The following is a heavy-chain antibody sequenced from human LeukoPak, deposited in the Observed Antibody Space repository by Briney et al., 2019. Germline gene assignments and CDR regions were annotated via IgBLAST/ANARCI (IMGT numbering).Heavy chain of an antibody. CDR3: AKDALSFNGDWFDY. J-gene: IGHJ4*02. Sequence: GGSLRLSCAASGFTFTNYAMNWVRQAPGKGLEWVSVISGSGGRTYNADFVKGRFTISRDNSKNTVYLQMNSLRADDTAVYYCAKDALSFNGDWFDYWGQGTLVTVSS. CDR2: ISGSGGRT. D-gene: IGHD4-17*01. CDR1: GFTFTNYA. V-gene: IGHV3-23*01.